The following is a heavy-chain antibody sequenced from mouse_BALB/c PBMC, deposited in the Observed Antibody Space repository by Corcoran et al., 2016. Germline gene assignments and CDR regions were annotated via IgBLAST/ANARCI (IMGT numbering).Heavy chain of an antibody. CDR3: ARYYYGNYSFYY. CDR2: INTYTGEP. D-gene: IGHD2-1*01. J-gene: IGHJ2*01. Sequence: QIQLVQSGTELKKPGETVKISCKDSGYTITNYGMNGVKQAPGKGLKWMGWINTYTGEPTYADDFKGRFAFSLETSASTAYLQINNLKNEDTATYCCARYYYGNYSFYYWGQGTTRTVSS. CDR1: GYTITNYG. V-gene: IGHV9-3-1*01.